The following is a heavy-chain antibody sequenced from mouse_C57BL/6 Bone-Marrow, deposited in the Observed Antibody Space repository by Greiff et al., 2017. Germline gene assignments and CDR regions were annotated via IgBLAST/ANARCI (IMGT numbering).Heavy chain of an antibody. V-gene: IGHV5-6*01. CDR3: ARNNYYGSSYPYYAMDY. CDR2: ISSGGSYT. Sequence: EVKLMESGGDLVKPGGSLKLSCAASGFTFSSYGMSWVRQTPAKRLEWVATISSGGSYTYYPDSVKGRFTISRDNAKNTLYLQMSSLKSEDTAMYYCARNNYYGSSYPYYAMDYWGQGTSVTVSS. J-gene: IGHJ4*01. CDR1: GFTFSSYG. D-gene: IGHD1-1*01.